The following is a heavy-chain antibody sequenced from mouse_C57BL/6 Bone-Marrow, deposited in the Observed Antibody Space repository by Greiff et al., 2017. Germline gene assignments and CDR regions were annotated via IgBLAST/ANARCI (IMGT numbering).Heavy chain of an antibody. CDR1: GYTFTSYW. CDR2: IYPNSGGT. V-gene: IGHV1-72*01. J-gene: IGHJ1*03. Sequence: QVQLKQPGAELVKPGASVKLSCKASGYTFTSYWMHWVKQRPGRGLEWIGRIYPNSGGTKYNEKFKSKATLTVDKPSSTAYMQLSSLASEDSAVYYCARWDLYYYGSSHWYFDVWGTGTTVTVSS. D-gene: IGHD1-1*01. CDR3: ARWDLYYYGSSHWYFDV.